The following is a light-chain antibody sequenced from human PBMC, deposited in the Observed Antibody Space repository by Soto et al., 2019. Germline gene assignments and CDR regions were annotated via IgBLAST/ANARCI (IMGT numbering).Light chain of an antibody. CDR3: QQRRNWPPT. J-gene: IGKJ1*01. CDR2: GAS. Sequence: EIVMTQSPATLSVSPGERATLSCRASQSVSSNLAWYQQKPGQAPRLLIYGASTRATGIPARFSGSGSGTEFTLTISSLEPEDFAICYCQQRRNWPPTFGQGTKVDIK. V-gene: IGKV3-15*01. CDR1: QSVSSN.